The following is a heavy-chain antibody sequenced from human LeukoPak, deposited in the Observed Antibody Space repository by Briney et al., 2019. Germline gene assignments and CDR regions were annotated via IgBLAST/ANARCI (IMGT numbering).Heavy chain of an antibody. J-gene: IGHJ6*02. CDR3: ARGGVTAKGYYYGMDV. V-gene: IGHV1-8*01. CDR1: GYTFTSYD. Sequence: ASVKVSCKASGYTFTSYDINWVRQATGQGLEWMGSMNPNSGNTGYAQKFQGRVTMTRNTSISTAYMELSSLRSEDTAVYYCARGGVTAKGYYYGMDVWGQGTTVTVSS. CDR2: MNPNSGNT.